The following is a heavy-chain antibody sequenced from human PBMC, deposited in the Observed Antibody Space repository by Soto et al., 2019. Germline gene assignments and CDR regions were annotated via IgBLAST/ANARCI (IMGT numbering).Heavy chain of an antibody. V-gene: IGHV3-21*01. J-gene: IGHJ4*02. CDR1: GFTFSSYS. Sequence: GGSLRLSCAASGFTFSSYSMNWVRQAPGKGLEWVSSISSSSSYIYYADSVKGRFTISRDNAKNSLYLQMNSLRAEDTAVYYCARGAYYDFWSGSLSPNYFDYWGQGTLVTVSS. D-gene: IGHD3-3*01. CDR2: ISSSSSYI. CDR3: ARGAYYDFWSGSLSPNYFDY.